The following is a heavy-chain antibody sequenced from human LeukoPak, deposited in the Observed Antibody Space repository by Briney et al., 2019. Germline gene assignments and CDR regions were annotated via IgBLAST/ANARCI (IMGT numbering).Heavy chain of an antibody. CDR2: IRYDGSNQ. CDR3: AKDYGRYYDSSGYYPPFEY. J-gene: IGHJ4*02. D-gene: IGHD3-22*01. V-gene: IGHV3-30*02. CDR1: GFTFGSYG. Sequence: GGSLRLSCAASGFTFGSYGMHWVRQAPGKGLEWVAFIRYDGSNQYCADSVKGRFTISRDNSKNTLYLQMNSLRAEDTAVYYCAKDYGRYYDSSGYYPPFEYWGQGTLVTVSS.